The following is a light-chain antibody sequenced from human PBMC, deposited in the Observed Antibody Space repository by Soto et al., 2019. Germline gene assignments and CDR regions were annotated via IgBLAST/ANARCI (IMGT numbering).Light chain of an antibody. V-gene: IGLV2-11*01. CDR1: SSDVDDYRY. CDR2: DGN. J-gene: IGLJ1*01. Sequence: QSVLAQPRSVSGSPGQLLTISCTGTSSDVDDYRYVSWYQQYPGKAPKLVIYDGNKRPSGVPDRFSGSNSGNTASLTISGLQAEDEADYYCAAWDDSLNGGVFGTGTKVTVL. CDR3: AAWDDSLNGGV.